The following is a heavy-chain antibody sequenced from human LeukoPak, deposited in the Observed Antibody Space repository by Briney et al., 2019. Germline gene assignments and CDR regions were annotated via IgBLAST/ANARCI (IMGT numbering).Heavy chain of an antibody. Sequence: GGSLRLSCAASGFTVRSYWMHWVRHVPGKGLVWVSRISDDGRTTTYADSVKGRFTISRDNARNTLYLQMNSLRAEDTAVYYCARVRDGTRFDPWGQGTLVTVSS. CDR3: ARVRDGTRFDP. D-gene: IGHD5-24*01. CDR2: ISDDGRTT. J-gene: IGHJ5*02. CDR1: GFTVRSYW. V-gene: IGHV3-74*01.